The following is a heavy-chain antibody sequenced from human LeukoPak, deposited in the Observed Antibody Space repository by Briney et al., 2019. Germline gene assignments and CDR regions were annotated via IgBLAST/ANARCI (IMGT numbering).Heavy chain of an antibody. J-gene: IGHJ4*02. Sequence: AGGSLRLSCAASGNYWMHWVRQAPGKGLVWVSHINSDGSWTSYADSVKGRFTISRDNAKNTLYLQMNSLRAEDTAVYYCARDGSLPDYWGQGTLVTVSS. CDR1: GNYW. CDR2: INSDGSWT. V-gene: IGHV3-74*01. CDR3: ARDGSLPDY.